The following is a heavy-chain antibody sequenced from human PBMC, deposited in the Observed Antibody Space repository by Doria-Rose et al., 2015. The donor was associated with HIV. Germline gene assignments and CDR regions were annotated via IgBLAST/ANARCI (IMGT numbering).Heavy chain of an antibody. D-gene: IGHD6-13*01. V-gene: IGHV2-26*01. J-gene: IGHJ4*02. CDR2: IFSGDER. CDR1: GVSLSSPGMG. Sequence: QESGPVLVKPTETLTLTCTVSGVSLSSPGMGVSWIRQPPGKALEWLANIFSGDERSYKTSLKSRLTISRGTSKSQVVLTMTDMDPVDTATYYCARIKSSRWYHKYYFDFWDQGTLVIVSA. CDR3: ARIKSSRWYHKYYFDF.